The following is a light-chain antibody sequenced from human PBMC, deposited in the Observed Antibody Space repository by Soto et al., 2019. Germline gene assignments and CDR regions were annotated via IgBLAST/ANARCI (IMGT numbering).Light chain of an antibody. J-gene: IGLJ1*01. Sequence: QSVLTQPASVSGSPGQSITISCTGTSSDVGGYNYVSWYQQHPGKAPKLMIYEVSNRPSGVSTRFSGSKSGNTASLTISGLQAEDEADYYCGSYTTSSNYVFGTGTKVTVL. CDR3: GSYTTSSNYV. CDR1: SSDVGGYNY. CDR2: EVS. V-gene: IGLV2-14*01.